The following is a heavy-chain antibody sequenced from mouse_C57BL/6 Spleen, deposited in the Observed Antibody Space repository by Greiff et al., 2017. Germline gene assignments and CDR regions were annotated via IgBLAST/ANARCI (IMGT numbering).Heavy chain of an antibody. V-gene: IGHV3-6*01. Sequence: VQLKQSGPGLVKPSQSLSLTCSVTGYSITSGYYWNWIRQFPGNKLEWMGYISYDGSNNYNPSLKNRISITRDTSKNQFFLKLNSVTTEDTATYYCARWGNYYGSRRFGYFDYWGQGTTLTVSS. D-gene: IGHD1-1*01. CDR3: ARWGNYYGSRRFGYFDY. CDR2: ISYDGSN. CDR1: GYSITSGYY. J-gene: IGHJ2*01.